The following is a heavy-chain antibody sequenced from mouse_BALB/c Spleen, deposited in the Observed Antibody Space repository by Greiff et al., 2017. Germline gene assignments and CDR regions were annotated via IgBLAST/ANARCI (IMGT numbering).Heavy chain of an antibody. CDR3: ARNRGNYAVMDY. V-gene: IGHV2-2*02. CDR1: GFSLTSYG. CDR2: IWSGGST. D-gene: IGHD1-1*02. J-gene: IGHJ4*01. Sequence: VMLVESGPGLVQPSQSLSITCTVSGFSLTSYGVHWVRQSPGKGLEWLGVIWSGGSTDYNAAFISRLSISKDNSKSQVFFKMNSLQANDTAIYYCARNRGNYAVMDYWGQGTSVTVSS.